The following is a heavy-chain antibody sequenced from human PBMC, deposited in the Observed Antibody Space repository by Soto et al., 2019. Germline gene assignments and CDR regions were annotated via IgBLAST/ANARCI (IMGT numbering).Heavy chain of an antibody. CDR1: GFTFDDYA. CDR3: AKGPGTAAGNGYFQH. D-gene: IGHD6-13*01. V-gene: IGHV3-9*01. J-gene: IGHJ1*01. CDR2: ISWNTNSI. Sequence: HPGGSLRLSCAASGFTFDDYAMHWVRQAPGKGLEWVSGISWNTNSIGYADSVKGRFTISRDNAKNSLYLQMNSLRAEDTALYYCAKGPGTAAGNGYFQHWGQGTLVTAPQ.